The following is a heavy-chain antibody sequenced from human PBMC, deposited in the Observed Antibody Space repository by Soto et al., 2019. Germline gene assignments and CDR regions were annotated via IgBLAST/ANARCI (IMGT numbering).Heavy chain of an antibody. CDR1: GFTFSSYS. J-gene: IGHJ6*02. CDR2: ISSSSSYI. Sequence: GGSLRLSCAASGFTFSSYSMNWVRQAPGKGLEWVSSISSSSSYIYYADSVKGRFTISRDNAKNSLYLQMNSPRAEDTAVYYCARDSGYCSGGSCYSQYYYYGMDVWGQGTTVTISS. D-gene: IGHD2-15*01. CDR3: ARDSGYCSGGSCYSQYYYYGMDV. V-gene: IGHV3-21*01.